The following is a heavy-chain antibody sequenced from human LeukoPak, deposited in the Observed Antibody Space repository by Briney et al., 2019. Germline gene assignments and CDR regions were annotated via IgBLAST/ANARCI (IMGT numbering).Heavy chain of an antibody. D-gene: IGHD2/OR15-2a*01. J-gene: IGHJ4*02. CDR1: GFTLNSFT. V-gene: IGHV3-9*01. CDR2: ITWNSDSI. Sequence: GGSLRLSCAASGFTLNSFTMHWVRQAPGKGLEWVSGITWNSDSIGYADSVKGRFTISRDNAKNSLYLQMNSLRAENTPLYYCVKDPSLRPRCSYQYYFDYWGQGTLVRLL. CDR3: VKDPSLRPRCSYQYYFDY.